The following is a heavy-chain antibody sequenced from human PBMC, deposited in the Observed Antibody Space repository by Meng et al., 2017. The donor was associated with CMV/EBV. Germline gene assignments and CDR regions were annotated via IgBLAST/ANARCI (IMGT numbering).Heavy chain of an antibody. J-gene: IGHJ5*02. CDR1: GGSSSSSSYY. CDR2: IYYSGST. V-gene: IGHV4-39*07. Sequence: TVSGGSSSSSSYYWGWIRQPPGKGLEWIGSIYYSGSTYYNPSLKSRVTISVDTSKNQFSLKLSSVTAADTAVYYCARSRGGATRWFDPWGQGTLVTVSS. D-gene: IGHD1-26*01. CDR3: ARSRGGATRWFDP.